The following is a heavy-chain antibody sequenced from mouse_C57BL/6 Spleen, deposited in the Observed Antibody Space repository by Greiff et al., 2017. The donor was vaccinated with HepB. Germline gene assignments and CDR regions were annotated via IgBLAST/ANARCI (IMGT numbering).Heavy chain of an antibody. CDR1: GFTFSSYA. Sequence: EVQLVESGEGLVKPGGSLKLSCAASGFTFSSYAMSWVRQTPEKRLEWVAYISSGGDYTYYADTVKGRFTISRDNARNTLYLQMSSLKSEDTAMYYCTREGGNYAFAYWGQGTLVTVSA. CDR3: TREGGNYAFAY. J-gene: IGHJ3*01. CDR2: ISSGGDYT. D-gene: IGHD2-1*01. V-gene: IGHV5-9-1*02.